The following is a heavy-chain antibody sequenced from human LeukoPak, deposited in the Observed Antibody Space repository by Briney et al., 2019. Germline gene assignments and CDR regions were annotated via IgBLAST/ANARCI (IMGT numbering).Heavy chain of an antibody. D-gene: IGHD5-24*01. CDR1: GFTFSSSA. CDR2: ISDTGRLS. CDR3: AKGGLRDGYSYAY. Sequence: GGSLRLSCAASGFTFSSSAMSWVRQAPGKGLEWVAAISDTGRLSYCADSVNGRFTISRDNFKNTLSLQMNSLRAADTAVYYCAKGGLRDGYSYAYWGQGTLITVSS. V-gene: IGHV3-23*01. J-gene: IGHJ4*02.